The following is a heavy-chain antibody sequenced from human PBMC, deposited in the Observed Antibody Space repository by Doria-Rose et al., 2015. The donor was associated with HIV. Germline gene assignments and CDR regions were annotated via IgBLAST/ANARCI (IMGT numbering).Heavy chain of an antibody. Sequence: QVQLQESGPGLVKPSGTLSLTCVVSGASISSENWWSWVRQSPEKGLEWIGEILHAGATHYNPALQSRVTMSIDKSENHFSLRLTSLSAADTAVYYCARGLEEKSDYYHMDVWGKGTSVNVS. J-gene: IGHJ6*03. D-gene: IGHD1-1*01. CDR3: ARGLEEKSDYYHMDV. V-gene: IGHV4-4*02. CDR1: GASISSENW. CDR2: ILHAGAT.